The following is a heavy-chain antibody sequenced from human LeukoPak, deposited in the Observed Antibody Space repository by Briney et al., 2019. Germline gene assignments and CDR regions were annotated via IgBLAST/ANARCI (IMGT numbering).Heavy chain of an antibody. D-gene: IGHD3-22*01. J-gene: IGHJ4*02. V-gene: IGHV3-23*01. Sequence: GGSLRLSCAASGFTFSSYAMSWVRQAPGKGLEWVSAISGSGGSTYYADSVKGRFTISRDNSKNTLYLQMNSLRAEDTAVYYCAKDGSGYNYGTHEDWGQGTLVTVSP. CDR3: AKDGSGYNYGTHED. CDR1: GFTFSSYA. CDR2: ISGSGGST.